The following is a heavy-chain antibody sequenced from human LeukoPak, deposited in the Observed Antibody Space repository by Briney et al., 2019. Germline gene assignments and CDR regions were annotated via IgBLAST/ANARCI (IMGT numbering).Heavy chain of an antibody. J-gene: IGHJ4*02. CDR1: GFTFDDYG. V-gene: IGHV3-30*18. CDR3: AKDRSTYNVLTGYQDY. CDR2: ISYDGGNK. Sequence: PGGSLRLSCAASGFTFDDYGMSWVRQAPGKGLEWVALISYDGGNKDYVDSVKGRFTDSRDNSRNTLYLQMNSLRPEDTAVYYCAKDRSTYNVLTGYQDYWGQGTLVTVSS. D-gene: IGHD3-9*01.